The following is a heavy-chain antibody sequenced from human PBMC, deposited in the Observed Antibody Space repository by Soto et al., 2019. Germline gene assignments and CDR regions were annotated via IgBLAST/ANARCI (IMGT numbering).Heavy chain of an antibody. CDR1: GGTFSSYA. D-gene: IGHD5-18*01. CDR2: IIPIFGTA. V-gene: IGHV1-69*13. Sequence: SVKVSCKASGGTFSSYAISWVRQAPGQGLEWMGGIIPIFGTANYAQKFQGRVTITADESTSTAYMELSSLRSEDTAVHYCARGEYSYGDDAFDIWGQGTMVTVSS. CDR3: ARGEYSYGDDAFDI. J-gene: IGHJ3*02.